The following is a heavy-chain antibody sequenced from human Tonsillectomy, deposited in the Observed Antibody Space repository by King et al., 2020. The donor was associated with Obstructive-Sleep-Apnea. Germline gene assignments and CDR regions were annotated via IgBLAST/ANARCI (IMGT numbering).Heavy chain of an antibody. J-gene: IGHJ4*02. CDR1: GYTFTSHG. CDR3: ARVSSSAWYFDH. D-gene: IGHD6-19*01. V-gene: IGHV1-18*01. Sequence: VQLVESGVEVKKPGASVKVSCKASGYTFTSHGITWVRQAPGQGLEWMGWISGYNGNTDYAPKLQGRVTMTTDTSTSTVYMELGSLRSDDTAVYYCARVSSSAWYFDHWGQGTLVTV. CDR2: ISGYNGNT.